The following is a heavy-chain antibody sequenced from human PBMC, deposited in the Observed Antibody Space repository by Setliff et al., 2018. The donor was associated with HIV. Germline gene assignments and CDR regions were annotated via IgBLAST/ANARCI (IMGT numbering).Heavy chain of an antibody. D-gene: IGHD7-27*01. J-gene: IGHJ6*03. CDR2: VYSTGST. CDR3: ASTSMGMTRKPIWYYHMDV. V-gene: IGHV4-59*11. CDR1: GGSIENLY. Sequence: SETLSLTCTVSGGSIENLYWTWIRQPSGRGLEWIGYVYSTGSTKYNPTLKSRATMSDDTSKNQISLTLTSVSAADTAVYYCASTSMGMTRKPIWYYHMDVWGHGITVTVSS.